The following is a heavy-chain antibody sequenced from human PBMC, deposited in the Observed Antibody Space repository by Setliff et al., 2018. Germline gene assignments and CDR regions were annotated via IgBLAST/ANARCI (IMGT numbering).Heavy chain of an antibody. D-gene: IGHD2-21*01. J-gene: IGHJ4*02. CDR3: VRSAVYCASDCYPRYFDS. V-gene: IGHV4-4*02. CDR1: GASINSLTW. CDR2: IYHDGNP. Sequence: SETLSLTCGVSGASINSLTWWSWVRQPPGKGLEWIGEIYHDGNPIYNPSAVHYTPSLKNRVNISVDKSKNEFYLRMASVTSADTAVYYCVRSAVYCASDCYPRYFDSWGQGTLVNVSS.